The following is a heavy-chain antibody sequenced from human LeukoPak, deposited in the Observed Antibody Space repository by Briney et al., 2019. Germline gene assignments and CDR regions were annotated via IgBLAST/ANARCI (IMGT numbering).Heavy chain of an antibody. D-gene: IGHD2-2*01. CDR2: IIPIFGTA. J-gene: IGHJ5*02. CDR1: GGTFSSYA. CDR3: ARVGRCSSTSCFLSMGWFDP. Sequence: ASVKVSCKASGGTFSSYAISWVRQAPGQGLEWMRGIIPIFGTANYAQKFQGRVTITTDESTSTAYMELSSLRSEDTAVYYCARVGRCSSTSCFLSMGWFDPWGQGTLVTVSS. V-gene: IGHV1-69*05.